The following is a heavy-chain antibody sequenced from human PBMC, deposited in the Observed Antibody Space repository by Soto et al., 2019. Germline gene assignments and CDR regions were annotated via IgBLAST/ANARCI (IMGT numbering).Heavy chain of an antibody. CDR3: AKGASTTVFAFNDY. V-gene: IGHV3-9*01. CDR2: ISWNSGNL. CDR1: GFTFDDYA. D-gene: IGHD4-17*01. Sequence: EVQLVESGGGLVQPGRSLRLSCAASGFTFDDYAMHRVRQPPGKGLEWVSSISWNSGNLGYADSVKGRFTISRDNAKNSLYLQMNSLRGEDTALYCAKGASTTVFAFNDYWGQGTLVTVSS. J-gene: IGHJ4*02.